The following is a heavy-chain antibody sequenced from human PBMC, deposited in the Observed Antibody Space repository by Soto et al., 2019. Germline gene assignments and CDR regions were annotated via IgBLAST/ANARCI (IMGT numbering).Heavy chain of an antibody. CDR2: IGFDGSDE. D-gene: IGHD2-21*02. V-gene: IGHV3-33*01. J-gene: IGHJ3*01. CDR3: ARVRCTVVTPLDGFDL. Sequence: QVQLVESGGGVVQPGRSLKLSCAAPGFTFSSYGMHWVRQGPGRGLEWVAVIGFDGSDEYYADSVKGRFTISRDNFKNTLYLQMNSLRDEHTAVYYCARVRCTVVTPLDGFDLWGRGAMVTVSS. CDR1: GFTFSSYG.